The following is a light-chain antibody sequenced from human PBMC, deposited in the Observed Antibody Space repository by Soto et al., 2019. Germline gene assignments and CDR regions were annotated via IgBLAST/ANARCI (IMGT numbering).Light chain of an antibody. J-gene: IGLJ2*01. CDR1: SSDVGGYNY. CDR3: SSYTYSSTVI. V-gene: IGLV2-14*01. CDR2: DVS. Sequence: QSVLTQPASVSGSPGQSITISCTGTSSDVGGYNYVSWYQQHPGKAPKLMIYDVSNRPSGVSNRFSGSKSGNTASLNISGLQAEDEADYYCSSYTYSSTVIFGGGTKLTVL.